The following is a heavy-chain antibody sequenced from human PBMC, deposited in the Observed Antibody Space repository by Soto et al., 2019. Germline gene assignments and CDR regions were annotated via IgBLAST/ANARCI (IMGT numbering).Heavy chain of an antibody. D-gene: IGHD1-26*01. V-gene: IGHV1-69*06. Sequence: QVQLVQSGAEVKKPGSSVKVSCKASGDTFNRYSISWVRQAPGQGLEWMGGIITTLGTPLYAQNFQGIVAMTADKSTSTAYMELSMLRFEDTALYFCATCWLGGRYVFAYWGQGALLPGSS. CDR2: IITTLGTP. CDR3: ATCWLGGRYVFAY. CDR1: GDTFNRYS. J-gene: IGHJ4*02.